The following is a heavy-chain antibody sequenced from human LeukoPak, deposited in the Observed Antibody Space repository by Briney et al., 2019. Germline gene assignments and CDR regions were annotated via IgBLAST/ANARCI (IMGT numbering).Heavy chain of an antibody. CDR2: INTNSGNP. CDR1: GYTFTSYG. CDR3: ARGGYKTFDV. J-gene: IGHJ3*01. Sequence: ASVKVSCKASGYTFTSYGISWVRQAPGQGLEWMGWINTNSGNPTYAQGFAGRFVFSLDTSVSTAYLQISSLKAEDTAVYYCARGGYKTFDVWGQGTMVTVSS. D-gene: IGHD1-14*01. V-gene: IGHV7-4-1*02.